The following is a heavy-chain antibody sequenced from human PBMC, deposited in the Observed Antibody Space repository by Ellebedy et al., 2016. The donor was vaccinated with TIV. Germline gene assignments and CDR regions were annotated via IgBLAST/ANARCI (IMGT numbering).Heavy chain of an antibody. CDR2: ISSSSSYI. CDR3: ARADNWLDP. Sequence: GESLKISCVVSGFTFSSYSMNWVRQAPGKGLEWVSSISSSSSYIYYADSVKGRFTISRDNGKNALYLQMNSLRAGDTGVYYCARADNWLDPWGQGTLVTVSS. CDR1: GFTFSSYS. J-gene: IGHJ5*02. V-gene: IGHV3-21*01.